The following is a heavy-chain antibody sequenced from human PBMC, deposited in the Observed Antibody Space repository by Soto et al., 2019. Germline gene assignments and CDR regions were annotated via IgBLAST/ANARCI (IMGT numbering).Heavy chain of an antibody. CDR1: GGSFSGYY. CDR3: ARGRLFEGCTNGVCQGSWFDP. CDR2: INHSGST. Sequence: SETLSLTCAVYGGSFSGYYWSWIRQPPGKGLEWIGEINHSGSTNYNPSLKSRVTISVDTSKNQFSLKLSSVTAADTAVYYCARGRLFEGCTNGVCQGSWFDPWGQGTLVTVSS. J-gene: IGHJ5*02. V-gene: IGHV4-34*01. D-gene: IGHD2-8*01.